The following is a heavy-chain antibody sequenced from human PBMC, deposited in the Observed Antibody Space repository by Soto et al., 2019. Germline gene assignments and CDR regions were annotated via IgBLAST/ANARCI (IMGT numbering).Heavy chain of an antibody. D-gene: IGHD2-2*01. V-gene: IGHV3-23*01. Sequence: PGGALRLSCAASGFTFSSYAMSWVRQAPGKGLEWVSTISGSGETTYYADSVKGRFTISRDNSKNTLYLQLNTLRVEDTAVYYCAKGGTTNWYRGFFRHWGQGTLVTVAS. CDR1: GFTFSSYA. CDR3: AKGGTTNWYRGFFRH. J-gene: IGHJ1*01. CDR2: ISGSGETT.